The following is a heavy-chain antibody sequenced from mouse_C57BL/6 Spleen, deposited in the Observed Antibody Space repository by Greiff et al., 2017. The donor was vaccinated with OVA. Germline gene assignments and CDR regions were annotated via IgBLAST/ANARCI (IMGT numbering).Heavy chain of an antibody. CDR2: IDPSDSYT. V-gene: IGHV1-59*01. CDR1: LYTFTSYW. D-gene: IGHD1-1*01. J-gene: IGHJ3*01. Sequence: VQLQQPGAELVRPGTSVKLSCKASLYTFTSYWMHWVKPRPGQGLEWIGVIDPSDSYTNYNQKFKGKATLTVDTSSSTAYMQLSSLTSEDSAVYYCARDELHGSSYGCAYWGQVTLVTVSA. CDR3: ARDELHGSSYGCAY.